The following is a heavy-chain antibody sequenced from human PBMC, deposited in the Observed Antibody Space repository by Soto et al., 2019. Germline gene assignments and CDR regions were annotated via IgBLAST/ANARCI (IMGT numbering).Heavy chain of an antibody. CDR1: GFTFDDYA. J-gene: IGHJ6*02. V-gene: IGHV3-9*01. CDR3: ARDRGYDAHDYYYNAMDV. CDR2: ISWNSDTI. Sequence: GGSLRLSCAASGFTFDDYAMHWVRQVPGKGLEWVSGISWNSDTIGYADSVKGRFTISRDNAKNSLYLQMNSLRAEDTAVYYCARDRGYDAHDYYYNAMDVWGQGTTVTVSS. D-gene: IGHD2-15*01.